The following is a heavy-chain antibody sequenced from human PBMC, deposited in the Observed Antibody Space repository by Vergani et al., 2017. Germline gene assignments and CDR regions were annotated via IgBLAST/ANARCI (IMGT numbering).Heavy chain of an antibody. D-gene: IGHD3-9*01. V-gene: IGHV5-51*01. CDR2: IYPGDSDT. CDR1: GYSFTSYW. Sequence: EVQLVQSGAEVKKPGESLTISCKGSGYSFTSYWIGWVRQMPGKGLEWMGIIYPGDSDTRYSPSFQGQVTISADKSISTAYLQWSSLKASDTAMYYCARLVGYDILTGDYANWFDPWGQGTLVTVSS. CDR3: ARLVGYDILTGDYANWFDP. J-gene: IGHJ5*02.